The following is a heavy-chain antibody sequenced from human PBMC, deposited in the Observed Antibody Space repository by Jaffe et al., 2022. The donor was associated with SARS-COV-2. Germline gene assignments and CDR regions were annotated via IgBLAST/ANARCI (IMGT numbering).Heavy chain of an antibody. D-gene: IGHD5-12*01. V-gene: IGHV3-21*01. J-gene: IGHJ4*02. CDR1: GFTFSSYS. CDR2: ISTKSTYI. CDR3: TRGAPTTDF. Sequence: EVQLVESGGGLVKPGDSLRLSCAASGFTFSSYSMNWVRQAPGKGLEWVSSISTKSTYIHYADSVQGRFTISRDNAKNSLHLLMNSLRAEDTAMYYCTRGAPTTDFWGQGTLVTVSS.